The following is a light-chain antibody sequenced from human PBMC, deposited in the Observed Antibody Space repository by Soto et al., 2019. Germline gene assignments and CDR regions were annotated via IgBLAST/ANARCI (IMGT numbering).Light chain of an antibody. CDR3: QQRNKWPPT. J-gene: IGKJ4*01. Sequence: EVVLTQSPDTLSLSPGERATLSCRASQSVGPSLFWYQQKPGRAPRLLIYDVFKRAAGVPARFSTSVSGTDFTLTISNLEAEDCAVYHCQQRNKWPPTFGGGTKLEIK. CDR2: DVF. CDR1: QSVGPS. V-gene: IGKV3-11*01.